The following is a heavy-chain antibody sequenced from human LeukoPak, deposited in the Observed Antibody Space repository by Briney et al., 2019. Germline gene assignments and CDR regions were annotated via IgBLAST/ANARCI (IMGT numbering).Heavy chain of an antibody. Sequence: GGALRVSCAASVFTFSRYWMHWVRQAPGKGLVRVSRINSDGSSTINPHSVNGRLTHSRDNAKTTLYLKMNSLRVEDTAVYFCTRGGCPPEVLGDAFDIWGQGTMVTVSS. CDR1: VFTFSRYW. CDR2: INSDGSST. V-gene: IGHV3-74*01. D-gene: IGHD1-14*01. CDR3: TRGGCPPEVLGDAFDI. J-gene: IGHJ3*02.